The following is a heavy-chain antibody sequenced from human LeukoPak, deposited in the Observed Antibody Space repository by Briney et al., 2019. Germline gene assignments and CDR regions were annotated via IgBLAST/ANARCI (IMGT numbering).Heavy chain of an antibody. V-gene: IGHV3-30*04. Sequence: GGSLRLSCAASEFTFSSYNMHWVRQAPGKGLEWVAVISYEESNKYYADSVKGRFTISRDNSKSTLYLQMNSLRAEDTAVYYRARGTYSSRQGTFDYWGQGTLVTVSS. CDR2: ISYEESNK. D-gene: IGHD6-13*01. CDR3: ARGTYSSRQGTFDY. CDR1: EFTFSSYN. J-gene: IGHJ4*02.